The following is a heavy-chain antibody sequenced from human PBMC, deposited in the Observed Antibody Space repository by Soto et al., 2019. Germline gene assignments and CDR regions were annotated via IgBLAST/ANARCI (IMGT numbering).Heavy chain of an antibody. CDR2: IKSKTDGGTT. V-gene: IGHV3-15*01. CDR1: GFTFSNAW. CDR3: AVNSHYYGMDV. Sequence: GGSLRLSCAASGFTFSNAWMSWVRQAPGKGLEWVGRIKSKTDGGTTDYAAPVKGRFTISRDDSKNTQYLQMNSLKTEDTAVYYCAVNSHYYGMDVWGQGTTVTVSS. D-gene: IGHD1-1*01. J-gene: IGHJ6*02.